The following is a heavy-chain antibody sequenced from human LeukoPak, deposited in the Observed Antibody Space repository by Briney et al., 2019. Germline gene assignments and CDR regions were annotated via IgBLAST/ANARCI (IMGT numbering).Heavy chain of an antibody. CDR2: ISYDGSNK. Sequence: GGSLRLSCAASGFTFSSYSMNWVRQAPGKGLEWVAVISYDGSNKYYADSVKGRFTISRDNSKNTLYLQMNSLRAEDTAVYYCARVKVGCSSTSCYPSLYYYYYGMDVWGQGTTVTVSS. CDR3: ARVKVGCSSTSCYPSLYYYYYGMDV. CDR1: GFTFSSYS. D-gene: IGHD2-2*01. J-gene: IGHJ6*02. V-gene: IGHV3-30*03.